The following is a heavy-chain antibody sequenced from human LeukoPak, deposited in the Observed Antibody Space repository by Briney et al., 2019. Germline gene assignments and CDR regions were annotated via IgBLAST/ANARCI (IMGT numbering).Heavy chain of an antibody. CDR3: ASSLWEQVQLCFDY. CDR2: IYYSGST. Sequence: SETLSLTCTVSGGSISSSSYYWGWIRQPPGKGLEWIGSIYYSGSTYYNPSLKSRFTISVDTSKNQFSLKLSSVTAADTAVYYCASSLWEQVQLCFDYWGQGTLVTVSS. D-gene: IGHD1-26*01. J-gene: IGHJ4*02. CDR1: GGSISSSSYY. V-gene: IGHV4-39*07.